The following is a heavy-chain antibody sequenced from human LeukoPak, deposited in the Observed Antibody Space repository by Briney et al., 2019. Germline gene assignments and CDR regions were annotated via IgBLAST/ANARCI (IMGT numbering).Heavy chain of an antibody. V-gene: IGHV3-23*01. D-gene: IGHD3-10*01. CDR2: ISHSGTNT. Sequence: PGGSLRLSCAASGFTFSSYAMSWVRQTPGKGLEWVSAISHSGTNTYYADSVKGRFTVSRDNSKNTLYLQMNSLRADDTAVYYCATVHSFGCWGQGTLVTVSS. J-gene: IGHJ4*02. CDR1: GFTFSSYA. CDR3: ATVHSFGC.